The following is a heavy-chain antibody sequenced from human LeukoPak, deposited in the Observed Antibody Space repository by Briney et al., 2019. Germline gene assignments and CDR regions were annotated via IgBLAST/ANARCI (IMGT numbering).Heavy chain of an antibody. V-gene: IGHV4-59*04. CDR3: ARHPSGSSFDY. Sequence: TETLSLTCTVSGGSISSYYWSWIRQPPGKGLEWIGSIYHSGSTYYNPSLKSRVTISVDTSKNQFSVNLRSVTAADTAVYYCARHPSGSSFDYWGQGTLVTVS. D-gene: IGHD1-26*01. J-gene: IGHJ4*02. CDR1: GGSISSYY. CDR2: IYHSGST.